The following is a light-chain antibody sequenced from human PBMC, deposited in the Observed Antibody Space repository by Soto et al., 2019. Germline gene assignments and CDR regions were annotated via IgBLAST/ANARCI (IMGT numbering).Light chain of an antibody. V-gene: IGLV2-23*02. Sequence: QSALTQPASVSGSPGQSITISCTGTSSDVGSYNLVSWYQHHPGKAPKFMIYEVSKRPSGVSNHFSGSKSGNTASLTISGLQGEDEADYYCCSYAGGSTWVFGGGTKLTVL. CDR3: CSYAGGSTWV. CDR1: SSDVGSYNL. CDR2: EVS. J-gene: IGLJ3*02.